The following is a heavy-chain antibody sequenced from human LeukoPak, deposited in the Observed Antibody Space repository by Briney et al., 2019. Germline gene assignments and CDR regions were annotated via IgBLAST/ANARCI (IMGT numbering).Heavy chain of an antibody. V-gene: IGHV7-4-1*02. Sequence: ASVKVSCKASGGTFSSYAISWVRQAPGQGLEWMGWINTNTGNPTYAQGFTGRFVFPLDTSVSTAYLQISSLKAEDTAVYYCARSVVVAAGDYWGQGTLVTVSS. CDR3: ARSVVVAAGDY. CDR2: INTNTGNP. D-gene: IGHD2-15*01. J-gene: IGHJ4*02. CDR1: GGTFSSYA.